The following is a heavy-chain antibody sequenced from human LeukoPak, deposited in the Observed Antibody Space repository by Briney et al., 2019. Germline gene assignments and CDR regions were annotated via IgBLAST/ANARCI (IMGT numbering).Heavy chain of an antibody. Sequence: GGSLRLSCAASGFTVSSNYMSWVRQAPGKGLEWVANIKQDGSEQFYLDSVKGRFTISRDNAKNALYLQMHSLRVEDTAVYYCARESIVVVPTTMDDASDIWGQGTMVTVSS. CDR2: IKQDGSEQ. J-gene: IGHJ3*02. CDR3: ARESIVVVPTTMDDASDI. D-gene: IGHD2-2*01. V-gene: IGHV3-7*01. CDR1: GFTVSSNY.